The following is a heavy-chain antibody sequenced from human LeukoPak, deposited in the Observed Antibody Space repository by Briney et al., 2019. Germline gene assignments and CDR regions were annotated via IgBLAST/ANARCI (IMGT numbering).Heavy chain of an antibody. Sequence: GGSLRLSCAASGFTFDDYAMHWVRQAPGKGLEWVSGISWNSGSIGYADSVKGRFTISRDNAKNSLYLQMNSLRAEDTALYYCAKGYYYDSSAPGDYWGQGTLVTVSS. J-gene: IGHJ4*02. CDR3: AKGYYYDSSAPGDY. CDR2: ISWNSGSI. D-gene: IGHD3-22*01. V-gene: IGHV3-9*01. CDR1: GFTFDDYA.